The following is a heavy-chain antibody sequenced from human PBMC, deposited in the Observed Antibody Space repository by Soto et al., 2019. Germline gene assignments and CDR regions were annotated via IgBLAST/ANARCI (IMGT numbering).Heavy chain of an antibody. Sequence: QVQLVQSGAELKKPGASVKVSCKASGYTFTSYDINWVRQATGQWLERMGCMNPNSGNTGYAQKFQGSVTMTRNTSTITVYMELSSLRSEDTAVAYCASNLYGDNVDYWGQGTLVTVSS. CDR1: GYTFTSYD. V-gene: IGHV1-8*01. CDR2: MNPNSGNT. D-gene: IGHD4-17*01. J-gene: IGHJ4*02. CDR3: ASNLYGDNVDY.